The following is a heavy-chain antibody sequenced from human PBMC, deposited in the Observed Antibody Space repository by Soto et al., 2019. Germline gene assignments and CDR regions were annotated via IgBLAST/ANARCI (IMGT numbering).Heavy chain of an antibody. CDR3: ARGRGITWIQLWPYSYGMDV. Sequence: QVQLVQSGAEVKKPGASAKVSCKASGYTFTSYDINWVRQATGQGLEWMGWMNPNSGNTGYAQKFQGRVTMTRNTSISTAYMELSSLRSEDTAVYYCARGRGITWIQLWPYSYGMDVWGQGTTVTVSS. J-gene: IGHJ6*02. V-gene: IGHV1-8*01. CDR2: MNPNSGNT. D-gene: IGHD5-18*01. CDR1: GYTFTSYD.